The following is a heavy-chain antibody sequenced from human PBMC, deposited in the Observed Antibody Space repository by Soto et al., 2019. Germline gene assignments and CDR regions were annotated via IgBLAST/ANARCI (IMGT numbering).Heavy chain of an antibody. J-gene: IGHJ3*02. CDR1: GYTFTGYY. V-gene: IGHV1-2*04. Sequence: ASVKVSCKASGYTFTGYYMHWVRQAPGQGLEWMGWINPNSGGTNYAQKFQGWVTMTRDTSISTAYMELSRLRSDDTAVYYCARAHYECYDFWSGYPSDALDIWGQGTMVTVSS. CDR3: ARAHYECYDFWSGYPSDALDI. CDR2: INPNSGGT. D-gene: IGHD3-3*01.